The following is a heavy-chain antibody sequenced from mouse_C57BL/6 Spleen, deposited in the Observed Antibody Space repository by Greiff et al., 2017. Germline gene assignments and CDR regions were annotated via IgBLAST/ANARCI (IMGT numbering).Heavy chain of an antibody. CDR1: GYTFTSYW. CDR2: IDPSSGGT. Sequence: QVQLQQPGAELVKPGASVKLSCKASGYTFTSYWMHWVKQRPGRGLEWIGWIDPSSGGTKYNEKFKSKATLTVDKPSSTAYMQLSSLTSEDSAVYYCARRDGYYPWFAYWGQGTLVTVSA. D-gene: IGHD2-3*01. V-gene: IGHV1-72*01. CDR3: ARRDGYYPWFAY. J-gene: IGHJ3*01.